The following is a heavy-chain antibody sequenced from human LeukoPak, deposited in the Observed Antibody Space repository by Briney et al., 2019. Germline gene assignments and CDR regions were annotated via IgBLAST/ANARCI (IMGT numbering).Heavy chain of an antibody. V-gene: IGHV1-46*01. J-gene: IGHJ6*02. CDR3: ARGGNMIAASGRAAYYSMDV. CDR1: GYTFTNYY. CDR2: INPSGGST. Sequence: ASVKVSCKTSGYTFTNYYMHWVRQAPGQGLEWMRIINPSGGSTSYAQKFQGRVTMTRDTSTSTVYMELSSLRSEDTAVYYCARGGNMIAASGRAAYYSMDVWGQGTTVTVSS. D-gene: IGHD6-13*01.